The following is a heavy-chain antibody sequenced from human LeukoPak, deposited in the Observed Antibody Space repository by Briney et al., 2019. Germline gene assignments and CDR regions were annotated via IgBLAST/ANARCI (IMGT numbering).Heavy chain of an antibody. V-gene: IGHV4-34*01. CDR3: ARAFLGELLHLYGMDV. Sequence: SETLSLTCAVYGGSFSGYYWSWIRQPPGKGLEWIGEINHSGSTNYNPSLKSRVTISVDTSKNQFSLKLSSVTAADTAVYYCARAFLGELLHLYGMDVWGQGTTVTVSS. CDR1: GGSFSGYY. J-gene: IGHJ6*02. D-gene: IGHD3-16*01. CDR2: INHSGST.